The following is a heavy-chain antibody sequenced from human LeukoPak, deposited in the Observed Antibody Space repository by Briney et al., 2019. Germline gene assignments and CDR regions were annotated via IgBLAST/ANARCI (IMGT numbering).Heavy chain of an antibody. CDR1: GFTFSSYG. D-gene: IGHD3-16*01. V-gene: IGHV3-66*01. CDR2: MYYGGNT. J-gene: IGHJ3*02. Sequence: GGSLRLSCAASGFTFSSYGMSWVRQAPGKGLEWVSIMYYGGNTYYEDSVKGRFTISRDNAKNTLYLQMNSLRAEDTAVYYCARDLDYEAGDAFDIWGQGTMVTVSS. CDR3: ARDLDYEAGDAFDI.